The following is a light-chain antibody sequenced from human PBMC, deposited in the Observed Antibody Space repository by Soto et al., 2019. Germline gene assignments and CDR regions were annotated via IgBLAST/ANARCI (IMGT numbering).Light chain of an antibody. CDR2: GAS. CDR1: QSVSSSY. V-gene: IGKV3-20*01. J-gene: IGKJ1*01. Sequence: IVLTLSHGTLSLSPGERATLSCRASQSVSSSYLAWYQQRPGQAPRLLIYGASSRATGIPDRFSGSGSGTDFTLTISRLEPEDFAVFYCQQYGSSPRTFGHGTKVDVK. CDR3: QQYGSSPRT.